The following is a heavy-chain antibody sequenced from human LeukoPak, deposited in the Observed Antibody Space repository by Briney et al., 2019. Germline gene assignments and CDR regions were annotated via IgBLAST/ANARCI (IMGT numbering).Heavy chain of an antibody. J-gene: IGHJ4*02. V-gene: IGHV3-7*01. CDR1: GFTFSSYW. Sequence: QPGRSLRLSCAASGFTFSSYWMSWVRQAPGKGLEWVANIKQDGSEKYYVDSVKGRFTISRDNAKNSLYLQMNSLRAEDTAVYYCARELSSGYYYFIDYWGQGTLVTVSS. CDR3: ARELSSGYYYFIDY. CDR2: IKQDGSEK. D-gene: IGHD3-22*01.